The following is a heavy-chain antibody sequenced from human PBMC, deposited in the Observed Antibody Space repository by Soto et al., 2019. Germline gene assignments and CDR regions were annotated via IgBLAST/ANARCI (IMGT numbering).Heavy chain of an antibody. CDR1: GESLSASY. CDR3: ARRSRITMIVVPYTWFDP. Sequence: SETLSLTCAVFGESLSASYWSWIRQPPGKGLEWIGDINHSGSADYDPSLKSRVRKSIDKTRNQFSLNLSSVTAADTAVYYCARRSRITMIVVPYTWFDPWGQGTLVTVS. CDR2: INHSGSA. D-gene: IGHD3-22*01. J-gene: IGHJ5*02. V-gene: IGHV4-34*01.